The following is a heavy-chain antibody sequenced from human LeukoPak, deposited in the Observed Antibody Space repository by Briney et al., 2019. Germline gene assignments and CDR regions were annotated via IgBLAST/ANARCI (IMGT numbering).Heavy chain of an antibody. V-gene: IGHV3-66*01. Sequence: AGGSLRLSCAASGFTVSSNYMSWVRQAPGKGLEWVSVIYSGGSTYYADSVKGRFTISRDNAKNSLYLQMNSLRAEDTAVYYCARSIVGATLDYWGQGTLVTVSS. CDR2: IYSGGST. CDR3: ARSIVGATLDY. D-gene: IGHD1-26*01. J-gene: IGHJ4*02. CDR1: GFTVSSNY.